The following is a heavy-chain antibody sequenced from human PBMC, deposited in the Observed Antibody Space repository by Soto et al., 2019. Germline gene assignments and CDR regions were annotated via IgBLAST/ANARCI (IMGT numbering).Heavy chain of an antibody. CDR2: ISYDGSNK. D-gene: IGHD3-16*01. CDR1: GFTFSSYG. J-gene: IGHJ4*02. CDR3: AKDGVVTPFDY. V-gene: IGHV3-30*18. Sequence: GGSLRLSCAASGFTFSSYGMHWVRQAPGKGLEWVAVISYDGSNKYYADSVKGRFTISRDNPKNTLYLQMNSLRAEDTAVYYCAKDGVVTPFDYWGQGTLVTVSS.